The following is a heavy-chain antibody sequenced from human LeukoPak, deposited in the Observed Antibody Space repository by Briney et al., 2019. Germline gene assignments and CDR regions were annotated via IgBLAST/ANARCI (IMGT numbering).Heavy chain of an antibody. J-gene: IGHJ6*03. CDR2: INTNTGNP. V-gene: IGHV7-4-1*02. Sequence: ASVKVSCKASGYTFTSYDINWVRQATGQGLEWMGWINTNTGNPTYAQGFTGRFVFSLDTSVSTAYLQISSLKAEDSAVYYCARENGSGSYTLSGYYYYYYMDVWGRGTTVTVSS. D-gene: IGHD3-10*01. CDR3: ARENGSGSYTLSGYYYYYYMDV. CDR1: GYTFTSYD.